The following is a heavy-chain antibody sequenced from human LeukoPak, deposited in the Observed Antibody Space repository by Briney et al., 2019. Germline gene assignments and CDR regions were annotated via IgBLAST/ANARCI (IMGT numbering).Heavy chain of an antibody. CDR2: IYPRDGST. CDR3: ARVPYYYDSPPGVDYYYGMDV. V-gene: IGHV1-46*01. Sequence: PGASVKVSCKASGYTFTSNYIHWVRQAPGQGLEWMGMIYPRDGSTSYAQKFQGRVTITADESTSTAYMELSSLRSEDTAVYYCARVPYYYDSPPGVDYYYGMDVWGQGTTVTVSS. CDR1: GYTFTSNY. D-gene: IGHD3-22*01. J-gene: IGHJ6*02.